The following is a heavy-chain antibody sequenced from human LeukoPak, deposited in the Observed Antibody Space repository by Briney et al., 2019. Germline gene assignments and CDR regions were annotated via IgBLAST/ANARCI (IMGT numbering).Heavy chain of an antibody. CDR1: GYTFTSYG. CDR3: ARDGASGSYASNFDY. Sequence: GASVKVSCKASGYTFTSYGISWVRQAPGQGLEWMGWINPNSGGTNYAQKFQGRVTMTTDTSTSTAYMELRSLRSDDTAVYYCARDGASGSYASNFDYWGQGTLVTVSS. CDR2: INPNSGGT. J-gene: IGHJ4*02. D-gene: IGHD1-26*01. V-gene: IGHV1-18*01.